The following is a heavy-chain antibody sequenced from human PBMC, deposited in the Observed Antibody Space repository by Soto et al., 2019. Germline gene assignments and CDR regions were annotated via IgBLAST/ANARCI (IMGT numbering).Heavy chain of an antibody. D-gene: IGHD1-26*01. CDR1: GGSISSGGYY. Sequence: SETLSLTCTVSGGSISSGGYYWSWIRQHPGKGLEWIGYIYYSGSTYYNPSLKSRVTISVDTSKNQFSLKLSSVTAADTAVYYCASSLYSGSWFDPWGQGTLVTVSS. J-gene: IGHJ5*02. CDR2: IYYSGST. V-gene: IGHV4-31*03. CDR3: ASSLYSGSWFDP.